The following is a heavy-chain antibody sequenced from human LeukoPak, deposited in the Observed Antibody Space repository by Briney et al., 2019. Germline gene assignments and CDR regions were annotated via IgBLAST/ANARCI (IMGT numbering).Heavy chain of an antibody. D-gene: IGHD2-21*02. CDR3: ATLSFGDTDY. CDR1: GFTFSSYW. J-gene: IGHJ4*02. Sequence: GGSLRLSCVASGFTFSSYWMSWVRQAPGKGLEWVANIKQDGSDKYYVASVKGRFTISRDNANNSLYLQMNSLRAEDTAVYYCATLSFGDTDYWGQGTVVTVSS. CDR2: IKQDGSDK. V-gene: IGHV3-7*01.